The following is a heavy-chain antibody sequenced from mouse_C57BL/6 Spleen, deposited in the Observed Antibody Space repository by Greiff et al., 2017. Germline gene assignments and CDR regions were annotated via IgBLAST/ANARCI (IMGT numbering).Heavy chain of an antibody. CDR1: GYTFTSYW. V-gene: IGHV1-61*01. J-gene: IGHJ2*01. Sequence: VQLQQPGAELVRPGSSVKLSCKASGYTFTSYWMDWVKQRPGQGLEWIGNIYPSDSETHYNQKFKDKATLTVDKSSSTAYMQLSSLTSEDSAVYYCARDYGSSHFDYWGQGTTLTVSS. D-gene: IGHD1-1*01. CDR2: IYPSDSET. CDR3: ARDYGSSHFDY.